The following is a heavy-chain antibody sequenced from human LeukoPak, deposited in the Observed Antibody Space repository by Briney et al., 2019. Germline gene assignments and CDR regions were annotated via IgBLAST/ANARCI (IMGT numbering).Heavy chain of an antibody. V-gene: IGHV1-18*01. J-gene: IGHJ4*02. CDR2: ISAYNGNT. Sequence: ASVKVSCKASGYTFTSYGISWVRQARGQGLEWMGGISAYNGNTNYAQKLQGRVTMTTDTSTSTAYMELRSLRSDDTAVYYCARGTVAGRGSYYFDYWGQGTMVTVSS. CDR3: ARGTVAGRGSYYFDY. CDR1: GYTFTSYG. D-gene: IGHD6-19*01.